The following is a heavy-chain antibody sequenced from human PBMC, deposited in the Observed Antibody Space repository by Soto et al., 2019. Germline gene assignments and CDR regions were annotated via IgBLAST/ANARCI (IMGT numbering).Heavy chain of an antibody. CDR3: AREALLRLYYYYGMDV. J-gene: IGHJ6*02. CDR1: GYTFTSYG. D-gene: IGHD1-26*01. V-gene: IGHV1-18*01. CDR2: ISAYNGNT. Sequence: QVQLVQSGAEVKKPGASVKVSCKASGYTFTSYGISWVRQAPGQGLEWMGWISAYNGNTNYAQKLQGRVTMTTDTSKSAAYMELRSLRSDDTAVYYCAREALLRLYYYYGMDVWGQGTTVTVSS.